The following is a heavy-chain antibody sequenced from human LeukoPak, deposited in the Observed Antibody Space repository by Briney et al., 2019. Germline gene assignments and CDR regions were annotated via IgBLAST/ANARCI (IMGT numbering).Heavy chain of an antibody. J-gene: IGHJ4*02. V-gene: IGHV3-23*01. CDR3: ARDPEWFGENYFDY. CDR1: GFSFSAYP. D-gene: IGHD3-10*01. Sequence: GGSLRLSCAASGFSFSAYPMGWVRQAPGKGLQWLSGISASGDVTFHADRVKGRFAISRDNSKNTLYLQMNSLRAEDTAVYYCARDPEWFGENYFDYWGQGTLVTVSS. CDR2: ISASGDVT.